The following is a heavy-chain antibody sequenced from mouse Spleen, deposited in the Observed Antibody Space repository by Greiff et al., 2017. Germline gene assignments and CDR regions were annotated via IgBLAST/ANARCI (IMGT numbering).Heavy chain of an antibody. CDR2: FYPGSGSI. J-gene: IGHJ3*01. CDR3: ARHEDGLRYDYGGGFAY. D-gene: IGHD2-4*01. CDR1: GYTFTEYT. V-gene: IGHV1-62-2*01. Sequence: QVQLKESGAELVRPGTSVKLSCKASGYTFTEYTIHWVKQRSGQGLEWIGWFYPGSGSIKYNEKFKDKATLTADKSSSTVYMELSRLTSEDSAVYFCARHEDGLRYDYGGGFAYWGQGTLVTVSA.